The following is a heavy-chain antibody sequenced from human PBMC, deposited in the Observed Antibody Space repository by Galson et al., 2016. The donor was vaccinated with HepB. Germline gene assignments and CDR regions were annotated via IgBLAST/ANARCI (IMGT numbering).Heavy chain of an antibody. J-gene: IGHJ4*02. CDR1: GFTFGDYW. CDR2: IRRDGSQI. D-gene: IGHD2-2*01. CDR3: AKDPLLYSTNWFYFDY. V-gene: IGHV3-7*03. Sequence: SLRLSCAASGFTFGDYWMTWVRQAPGRGLEWVANIRRDGSQINYVDSVKGRFSISRDNAKNSLYLQMNSLRAEDTAVYYCAKDPLLYSTNWFYFDYWGQGTLVTVSS.